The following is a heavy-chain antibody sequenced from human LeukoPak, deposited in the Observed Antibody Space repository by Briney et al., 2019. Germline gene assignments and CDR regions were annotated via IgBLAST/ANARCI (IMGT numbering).Heavy chain of an antibody. Sequence: SETLSLTCTVSDDSISMYYWSWIRQPPGKGPEWIAYIYSSGATSYNPSLWSRVSISLDTSNSQFSLKLNSMTVADTAVYYCVRLKMGAYFDLWGRGTLVTVSS. CDR1: DDSISMYY. D-gene: IGHD3-16*01. CDR3: VRLKMGAYFDL. CDR2: IYSSGAT. J-gene: IGHJ2*01. V-gene: IGHV4-59*08.